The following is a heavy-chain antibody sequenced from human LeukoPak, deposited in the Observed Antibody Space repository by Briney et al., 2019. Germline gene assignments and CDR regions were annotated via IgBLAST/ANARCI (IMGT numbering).Heavy chain of an antibody. CDR1: GGSISSDGYY. CDR2: IYYTGST. D-gene: IGHD3-10*01. CDR3: ARLLRLWLGELLAPSWFDP. V-gene: IGHV4-31*03. Sequence: SETLSLTCTVSGGSISSDGYYWSWIRQHPGKGLEWIGAIYYTGSTYYNPSLKSRATISVDTSKNQFSLKLSSVTAADTAVYYCARLLRLWLGELLAPSWFDPWGQGTLVTVSS. J-gene: IGHJ5*02.